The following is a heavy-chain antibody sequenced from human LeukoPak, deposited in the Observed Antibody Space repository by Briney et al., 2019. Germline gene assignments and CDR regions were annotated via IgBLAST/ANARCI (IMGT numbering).Heavy chain of an antibody. CDR3: VRGESVVAGNDNWFDP. CDR2: ISTSSSYI. CDR1: GFTFSRYS. D-gene: IGHD6-19*01. V-gene: IGHV3-21*01. J-gene: IGHJ5*02. Sequence: PGGSLRLSCAASGFTFSRYSMNWVRQAPGKGLEWVSSISTSSSYIYYADSVKGRFTISRDNAKKSLYLQMNSLRAEDTAVYYCVRGESVVAGNDNWFDPWGQGTLVTVSS.